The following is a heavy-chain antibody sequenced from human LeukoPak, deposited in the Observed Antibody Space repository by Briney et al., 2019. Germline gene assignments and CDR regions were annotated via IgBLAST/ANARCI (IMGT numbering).Heavy chain of an antibody. V-gene: IGHV1-18*01. J-gene: IGHJ4*02. D-gene: IGHD6-13*01. CDR1: GYTFTSYG. CDR2: ISAYNGNT. Sequence: ASVKVSCKASGYTFTSYGISWVRQAPGQGLECMGWISAYNGNTNYAQKLQGRVTMTTDTSTSTAYMELRSLRSDDTAVYYCARVRYSSSWHPFDYWGQGTLVTVSS. CDR3: ARVRYSSSWHPFDY.